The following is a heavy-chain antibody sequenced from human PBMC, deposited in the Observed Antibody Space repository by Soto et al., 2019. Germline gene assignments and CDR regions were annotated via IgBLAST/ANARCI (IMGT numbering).Heavy chain of an antibody. V-gene: IGHV1-69*13. CDR2: IIPIFGTA. D-gene: IGHD3-16*01. CDR3: ARAGGGRAFDT. Sequence: SVKVSCKASGYTFTSYAMQWVRQAPGQGLEWMGGIIPIFGTANYAQKFQGRVTITADESTSTAYMELSSLRSEDTAVYYCARAGGGRAFDTWGQGTMVTVSS. CDR1: GYTFTSYA. J-gene: IGHJ3*02.